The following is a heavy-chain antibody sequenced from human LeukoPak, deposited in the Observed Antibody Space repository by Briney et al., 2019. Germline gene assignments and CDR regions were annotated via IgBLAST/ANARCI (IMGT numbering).Heavy chain of an antibody. Sequence: SQTLSLTRTVCGGSISVGGYFWSWIRQHPGRGLEWIGYMYYCGSSYYNPSLKSRVTISVDTSKNQFSLKLSSVTAADTAVYYCARDRSGLYYFDYWGQGTLVTVSS. CDR1: GGSISVGGYF. CDR3: ARDRSGLYYFDY. D-gene: IGHD5-12*01. CDR2: MYYCGSS. J-gene: IGHJ4*02. V-gene: IGHV4-31*03.